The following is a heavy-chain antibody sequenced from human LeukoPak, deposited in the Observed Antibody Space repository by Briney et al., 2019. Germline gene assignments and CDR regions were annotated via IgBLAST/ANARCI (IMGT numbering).Heavy chain of an antibody. Sequence: PGGCLRDSPVHPLDTPTCYIMNTGCQAPGKGLESVSYISGSGSTIFSADSVKGRFTISRDNAKNTLYLQMSSLRAEDTAVYYCARLTAGILADFWGQGTLVTVSS. CDR2: ISGSGSTI. J-gene: IGHJ4*02. V-gene: IGHV3-48*01. CDR1: DTPTCYI. CDR3: ARLTAGILADF. D-gene: IGHD3-9*01.